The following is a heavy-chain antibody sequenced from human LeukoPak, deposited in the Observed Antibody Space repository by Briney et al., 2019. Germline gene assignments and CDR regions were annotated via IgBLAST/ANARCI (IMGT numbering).Heavy chain of an antibody. CDR2: IIDSGGAT. CDR1: GFTFSTYA. V-gene: IGHV3-23*01. Sequence: GGSLRLSCAASGFTFSTYATSWVRQAPGRGLEWVSSIIDSGGATYYADSVKGRFTISRDNSKNTLYLQMNSLRTEDTAVYYCAKAEGYDILTGLDYWGQGTLVTVSS. CDR3: AKAEGYDILTGLDY. D-gene: IGHD3-9*01. J-gene: IGHJ4*02.